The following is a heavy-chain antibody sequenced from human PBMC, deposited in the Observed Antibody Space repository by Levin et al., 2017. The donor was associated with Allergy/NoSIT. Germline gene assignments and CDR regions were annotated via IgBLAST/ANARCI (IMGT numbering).Heavy chain of an antibody. CDR2: INPNSGGT. CDR1: GYTFTGYY. Sequence: PGGSLRLSCKASGYTFTGYYMHWVRQAPGQGLEWMGWINPNSGGTNYAQKFQGRVTMTRDTSISTAYMELSRLRSDDTAVYYCARGYRGYSYGLGVGWGQGTLVTVSS. J-gene: IGHJ4*02. V-gene: IGHV1-2*02. CDR3: ARGYRGYSYGLGVG. D-gene: IGHD5-18*01.